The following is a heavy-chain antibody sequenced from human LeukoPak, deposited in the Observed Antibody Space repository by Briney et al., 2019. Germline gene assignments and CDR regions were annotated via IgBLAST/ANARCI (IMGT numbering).Heavy chain of an antibody. CDR3: ARDLQPGITGTTMALAFDY. Sequence: GGSLRLSCAASGFTFSTYTMYWVRQAPGKGLEYVSAISSKGHNTYYANSVKGGFTISRDNSKNTLYLQMGSLRVEDMAVYFCARDLQPGITGTTMALAFDYWGQGTLVTVSS. D-gene: IGHD1-7*01. V-gene: IGHV3-64*01. CDR1: GFTFSTYT. J-gene: IGHJ4*02. CDR2: ISSKGHNT.